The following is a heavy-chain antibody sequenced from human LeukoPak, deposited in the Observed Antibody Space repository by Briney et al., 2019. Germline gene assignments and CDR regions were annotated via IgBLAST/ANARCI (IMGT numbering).Heavy chain of an antibody. V-gene: IGHV3-15*01. J-gene: IGHJ4*02. D-gene: IGHD6-6*01. Sequence: GGSLRLSCAASRFTFSNAWMSWVRQAPGKGLEWVGRIKSKTDGGTTDYAAPVKGRFTISRDDSKNTLYLQMNSLKTEDTAVYYCVHDGSSSGFFDYWGQGTLVTVSS. CDR2: IKSKTDGGTT. CDR3: VHDGSSSGFFDY. CDR1: RFTFSNAW.